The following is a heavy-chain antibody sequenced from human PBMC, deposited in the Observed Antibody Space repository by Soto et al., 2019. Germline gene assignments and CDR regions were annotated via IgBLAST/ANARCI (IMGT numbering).Heavy chain of an antibody. D-gene: IGHD3-10*01. J-gene: IGHJ4*02. V-gene: IGHV3-23*01. Sequence: EVQLLESGGGLVQPGGSLRLSCTVSGVTFSNYAMNWVRQAPGKGLEWVSSLSGSGGTTYYADSVKGRFIISRDNSKNTLYLLMNSLRAEDTALYYCANQRAYYGSGADTFYFDSWGQGALVTVSS. CDR2: LSGSGGTT. CDR1: GVTFSNYA. CDR3: ANQRAYYGSGADTFYFDS.